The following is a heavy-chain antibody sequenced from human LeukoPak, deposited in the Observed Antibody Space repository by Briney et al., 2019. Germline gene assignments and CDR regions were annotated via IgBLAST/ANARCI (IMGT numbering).Heavy chain of an antibody. CDR1: GFTFSSYD. CDR3: ARGGWSHNNRYFDL. J-gene: IGHJ2*01. D-gene: IGHD6-19*01. CDR2: FGAGGDT. V-gene: IGHV3-13*04. Sequence: PGGSLRLSCVASGFTFSSYDMHWVRHAAGGGLEWVSAFGAGGDTYYPGSVKGRFTISRDDAKNFLYLQMHSLRAGDTAVYYCARGGWSHNNRYFDLWGRGTLVTVSS.